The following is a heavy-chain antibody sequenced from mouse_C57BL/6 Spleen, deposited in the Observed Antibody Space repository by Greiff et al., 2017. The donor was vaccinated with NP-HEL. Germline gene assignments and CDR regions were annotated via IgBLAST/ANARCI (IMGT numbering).Heavy chain of an antibody. CDR3: ARGGNYYGSSEGFAY. J-gene: IGHJ3*01. D-gene: IGHD1-1*01. CDR1: GYAFTNYL. V-gene: IGHV1-54*01. CDR2: INPGSGGT. Sequence: QVQLKESGAELVRPGTSVKVSCKASGYAFTNYLIEWVKQRPGQGLEWIGVINPGSGGTNYNEKFKGKATLTADKSSSTAYMQLSSLTSEDSAVYFCARGGNYYGSSEGFAYWGQGTLVTVSA.